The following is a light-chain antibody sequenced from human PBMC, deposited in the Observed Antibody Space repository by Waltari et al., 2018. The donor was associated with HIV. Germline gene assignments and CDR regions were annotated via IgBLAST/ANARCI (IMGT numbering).Light chain of an antibody. V-gene: IGKV4-1*01. CDR1: QTVLYSSNNKNY. Sequence: DIVMTQSPDSLAVSLGERATINCKSSQTVLYSSNNKNYLAWYQQKPGHSPKLLIYWASTRESGVPDRFSGSGSGTDFTLTISSRQAEDVAVYYCQQYYSIPLTFGPGTKVDIK. J-gene: IGKJ3*01. CDR2: WAS. CDR3: QQYYSIPLT.